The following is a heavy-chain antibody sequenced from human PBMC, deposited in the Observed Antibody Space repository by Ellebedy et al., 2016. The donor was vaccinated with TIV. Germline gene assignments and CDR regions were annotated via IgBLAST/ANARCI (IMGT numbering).Heavy chain of an antibody. CDR2: MSNSGST. J-gene: IGHJ4*02. Sequence: MPSETLSLTCNVSGASISSYSWSWIRQPPGKGLEWIGYMSNSGSTNYNPSLKSRVTISVDTSKSQFSLKLTSVTAADTAVYYCASRASGRSDLGRCLYFENWGQGMLVTVSS. V-gene: IGHV4-4*08. D-gene: IGHD1-26*01. CDR1: GASISSYS. CDR3: ASRASGRSDLGRCLYFEN.